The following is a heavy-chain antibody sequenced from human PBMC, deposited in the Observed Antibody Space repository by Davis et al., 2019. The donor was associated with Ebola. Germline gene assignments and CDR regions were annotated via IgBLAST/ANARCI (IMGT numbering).Heavy chain of an antibody. CDR2: ISGSGGST. V-gene: IGHV3-23*01. CDR1: GFTFSSYA. J-gene: IGHJ4*02. D-gene: IGHD6-13*01. Sequence: GESLKISCAASGFTFSSYAMSWVRQAPGKGLEWVSAISGSGGSTYYADSVKGRFTISRDNSKNTLYLQMNSLRAEDTAVYYCARVLSSWPIDYWGQGTLVTVSS. CDR3: ARVLSSWPIDY.